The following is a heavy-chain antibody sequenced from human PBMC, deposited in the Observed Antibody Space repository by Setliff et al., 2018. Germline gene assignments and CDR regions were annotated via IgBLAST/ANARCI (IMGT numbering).Heavy chain of an antibody. CDR2: VSDNNGNT. CDR3: ARDRKPSPEHYYFDY. Sequence: ASVKVSCKASGYRFSTYGISWVRQAPGQGLEWMAWVSDNNGNTNYAKSFQGRVTMNTDTSTSTAYMELGSLTSDDTAVYYCARDRKPSPEHYYFDYWGQGTLVTVSS. CDR1: GYRFSTYG. V-gene: IGHV1-18*01. J-gene: IGHJ4*02.